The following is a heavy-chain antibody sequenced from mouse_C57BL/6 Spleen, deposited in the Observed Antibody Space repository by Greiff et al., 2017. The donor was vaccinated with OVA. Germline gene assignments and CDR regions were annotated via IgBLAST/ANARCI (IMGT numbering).Heavy chain of an antibody. CDR2: IDPSDSYT. Sequence: QVHVKQPGAELVRPGTSVKLSCKASGYTFTRYWMHWVKQRPGQGLEWIGVIDPSDSYTNYNQKFKGKATLTVDTSSSTAYMQLSNLTSEDSAVYYCASQDRSNFYAMDYWGQGTSGTVSS. J-gene: IGHJ4*01. CDR1: GYTFTRYW. V-gene: IGHV1-59*01. D-gene: IGHD2-5*01. CDR3: ASQDRSNFYAMDY.